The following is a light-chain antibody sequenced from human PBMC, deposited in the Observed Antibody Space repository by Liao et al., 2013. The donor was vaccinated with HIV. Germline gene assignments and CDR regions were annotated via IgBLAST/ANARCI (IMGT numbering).Light chain of an antibody. V-gene: IGLV3-1*01. Sequence: SYELTQPSSVSVSPGQTAIITCSGDKLGNKFVCWYQQKPGQSPVLVIDQDTKRPSGIPERFSGSNSGNTATLTISGTQAMDEADYYCQAWDSSTVVFGGGTKLTVL. J-gene: IGLJ2*01. CDR1: KLGNKF. CDR2: QDT. CDR3: QAWDSSTVV.